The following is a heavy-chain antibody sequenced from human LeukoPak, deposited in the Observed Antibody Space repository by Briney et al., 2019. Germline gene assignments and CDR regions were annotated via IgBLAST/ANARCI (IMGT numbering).Heavy chain of an antibody. D-gene: IGHD2-2*01. CDR2: INPRGGSR. CDR3: ARDKGVVPAAAMFYLDY. Sequence: ASVNVSCKASGYSFTSYYIHWVRQAPGQGLEWMGIINPRGGSRSYPQNFQGRVTMTRDTSTSTVHMELSSLRSDDTAVYYCARDKGVVPAAAMFYLDYWGQGNPVTVS. V-gene: IGHV1-46*01. CDR1: GYSFTSYY. J-gene: IGHJ4*02.